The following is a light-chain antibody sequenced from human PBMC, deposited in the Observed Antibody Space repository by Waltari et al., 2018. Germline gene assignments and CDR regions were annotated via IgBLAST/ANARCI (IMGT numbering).Light chain of an antibody. J-gene: IGKJ1*01. Sequence: ETVLTQSPGILSVSPGERATLPGRASQSVTPNLAGYQQKPGLVPRLLIYDVSTRAAGVPARFSGSGSGTEFTLTISSLQSEDFAVYYCQQYHQRPPWTFGPGTKVEMK. CDR1: QSVTPN. CDR3: QQYHQRPPWT. V-gene: IGKV3-15*01. CDR2: DVS.